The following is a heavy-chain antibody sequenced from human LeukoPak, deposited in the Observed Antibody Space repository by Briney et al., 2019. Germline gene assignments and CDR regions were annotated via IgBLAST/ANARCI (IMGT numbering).Heavy chain of an antibody. CDR1: GGSFSGYY. Sequence: SETLSLTCAVYGGSFSGYYWSWIRQPPGKGLEWIGEINHSGSTNYNPSLKSRVTISVDTSKNQFSLKLSSVTAADTAVYYCARWGMAAAVGNFDYWGQGTLVTVSS. V-gene: IGHV4-34*01. D-gene: IGHD6-13*01. J-gene: IGHJ4*02. CDR3: ARWGMAAAVGNFDY. CDR2: INHSGST.